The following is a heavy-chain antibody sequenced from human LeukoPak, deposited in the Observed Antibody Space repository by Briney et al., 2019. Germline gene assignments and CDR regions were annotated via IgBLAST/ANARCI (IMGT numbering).Heavy chain of an antibody. Sequence: PSETLSLTCTISGDSISSSSYYWGWIRQPPGKGLEWIGDIYYRGSTYYNPSLKSRVSIFIDTSNNQFSLTLNSVTAADTALYFCARRRYYDSTGYLDWGQGTLVTVSS. D-gene: IGHD3-22*01. CDR3: ARRRYYDSTGYLD. V-gene: IGHV4-39*01. CDR2: IYYRGST. CDR1: GDSISSSSYY. J-gene: IGHJ1*01.